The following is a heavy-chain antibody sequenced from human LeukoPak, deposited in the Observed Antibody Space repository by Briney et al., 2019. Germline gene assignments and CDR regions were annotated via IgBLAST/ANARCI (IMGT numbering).Heavy chain of an antibody. D-gene: IGHD2-2*01. J-gene: IGHJ6*02. CDR3: AKDQSVVGYCSSTGCYYYYYGMDV. CDR2: LSYDGTNK. V-gene: IGHV3-30*18. CDR1: GFTFRSYG. Sequence: GGALRLSRAASGFTFRSYGMHWGRPAPGKGRGGGAGLSYDGTNKYYADSVKGRFTISRDNSKNTLYLQMNSLRAEDTAVYYCAKDQSVVGYCSSTGCYYYYYGMDVWGQGTTVTVSS.